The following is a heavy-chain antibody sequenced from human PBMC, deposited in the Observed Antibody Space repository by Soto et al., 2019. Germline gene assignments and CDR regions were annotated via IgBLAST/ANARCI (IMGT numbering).Heavy chain of an antibody. V-gene: IGHV5-51*01. Sequence: GESLKISCKGSGYSFTSYWIGWVRQMPGKGLEWMGIIYPGDSDTRYSPSFQGQVTISADKSISTAYLQWSSPKASDTAMYYCARHGVRGFDYYYGMDVWGQGTTVTVSS. J-gene: IGHJ6*02. D-gene: IGHD3-10*01. CDR1: GYSFTSYW. CDR3: ARHGVRGFDYYYGMDV. CDR2: IYPGDSDT.